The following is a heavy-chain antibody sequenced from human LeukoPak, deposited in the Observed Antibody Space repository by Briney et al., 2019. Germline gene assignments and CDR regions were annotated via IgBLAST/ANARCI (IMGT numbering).Heavy chain of an antibody. CDR3: ARDYCSSTSCYAGFDY. D-gene: IGHD2-2*01. CDR1: GFTFSSYS. CDR2: ISSSSSYI. J-gene: IGHJ4*02. Sequence: GGSLRLSCAASGFTFSSYSMNWVRQAPGKGLGWVSSISSSSSYIYCADSVKGRFTISRDNAKNSLYLQMNSLRAEDTAVYYCARDYCSSTSCYAGFDYWGQGTLVTVSS. V-gene: IGHV3-21*01.